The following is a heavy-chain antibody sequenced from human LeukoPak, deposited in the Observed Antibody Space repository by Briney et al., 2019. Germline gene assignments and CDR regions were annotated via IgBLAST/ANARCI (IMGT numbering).Heavy chain of an antibody. D-gene: IGHD2-8*01. J-gene: IGHJ5*02. CDR1: GYTFTSYG. CDR2: ISAYNGNT. V-gene: IGHV1-18*01. CDR3: ARDAPYCTNGVCHWGLRWFDP. Sequence: ASVKVSCKASGYTFTSYGISWVRQAPGQGLEWMGWISAYNGNTNYAQKLQGRVTMTTEPSTSTAYMELRSLRSDDTAVYYWARDAPYCTNGVCHWGLRWFDPWGQGTLVTVSS.